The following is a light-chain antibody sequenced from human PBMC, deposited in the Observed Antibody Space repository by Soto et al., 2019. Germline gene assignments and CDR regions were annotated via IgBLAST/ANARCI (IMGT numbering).Light chain of an antibody. V-gene: IGKV3-15*01. Sequence: EVVMTQSPGAVSVSPGERATLSCRASQSVTSNVAWYQQKPGQAPRLLIYRASASATGVPARFSGSGSGTEFTLTISSLQSEDFGIYYCQQYDYWWTFGQGTKVDIK. CDR1: QSVTSN. J-gene: IGKJ1*01. CDR3: QQYDYWWT. CDR2: RAS.